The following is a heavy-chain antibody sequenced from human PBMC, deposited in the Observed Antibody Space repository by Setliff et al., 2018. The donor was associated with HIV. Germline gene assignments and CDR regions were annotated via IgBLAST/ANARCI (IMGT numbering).Heavy chain of an antibody. V-gene: IGHV4-34*01. CDR1: GGSFSGYY. CDR2: INHSGNT. CDR3: ARIVRWELVATSTFFYYYMDV. D-gene: IGHD1-26*01. Sequence: SETLSLTCAVYGGSFSGYYWSWIRQPPGKGLEWIGQINHSGNTNYNPSLESRVATSVDTSKNQFSLKLSSVTAADTAVYYCARIVRWELVATSTFFYYYMDVWGKGTTVTVSS. J-gene: IGHJ6*03.